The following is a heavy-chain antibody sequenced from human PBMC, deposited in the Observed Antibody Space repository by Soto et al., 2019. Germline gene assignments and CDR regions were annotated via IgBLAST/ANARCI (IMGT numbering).Heavy chain of an antibody. D-gene: IGHD4-17*01. CDR1: GFTFSSYA. CDR3: AKSPGAYYPITFDY. J-gene: IGHJ4*02. V-gene: IGHV3-23*01. Sequence: EVQLLESGGGLVQPGGSLRLSCAASGFTFSSYAMSWVRLAPGKGLEWVSATRDSGGTTYYADSVKGRFTISRDNSKSTLYLQMNSLRVEDTAIYYCAKSPGAYYPITFDYWGQGSLVAVSS. CDR2: TRDSGGTT.